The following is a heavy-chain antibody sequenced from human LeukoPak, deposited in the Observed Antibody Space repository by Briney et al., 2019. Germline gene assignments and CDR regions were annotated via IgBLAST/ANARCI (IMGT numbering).Heavy chain of an antibody. J-gene: IGHJ3*02. CDR2: TYYRSKWYK. V-gene: IGHV6-1*01. CDR1: GDSVSRSDAG. D-gene: IGHD2-21*02. Sequence: SQTLSLTCAISGDSVSRSDAGWSWIRQSPSRGLEWLGRTYYRSKWYKDDAGSVKSRITINVDTVKNQFSLQLNSVTPEDTAVYYCARSCNGGDCYPSAFDIWGQGTMVTVSS. CDR3: ARSCNGGDCYPSAFDI.